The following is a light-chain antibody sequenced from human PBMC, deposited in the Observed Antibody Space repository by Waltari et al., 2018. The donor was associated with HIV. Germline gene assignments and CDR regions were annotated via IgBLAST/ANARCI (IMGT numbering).Light chain of an antibody. V-gene: IGLV1-47*01. CDR1: DSNVGSHY. CDR3: GVWDDNLRGV. Sequence: QAVLTQPPSASASSGQKITISCYGGDSNVGSHYVNWYHHFPGGAPKLLLYKNNQRSSGVPDRFSGSKSGTSASLTISGLRSEDEGIYFCGVWDDNLRGVFGGGTRLTVL. CDR2: KNN. J-gene: IGLJ2*01.